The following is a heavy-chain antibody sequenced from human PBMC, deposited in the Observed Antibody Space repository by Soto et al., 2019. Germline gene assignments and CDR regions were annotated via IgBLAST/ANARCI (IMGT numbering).Heavy chain of an antibody. Sequence: SKTPSLTCGVSGGSLSGATYSWNWIRQPPGKGLEWIGYIFPSGTTYYNPSLKSRVTISIDVSKNQFSLSLRSLTAADTAVYYCARSREFDYWSQGTLVTVSS. V-gene: IGHV4-30-2*01. J-gene: IGHJ4*02. CDR3: ARSREFDY. CDR2: IFPSGTT. CDR1: GGSLSGATYS.